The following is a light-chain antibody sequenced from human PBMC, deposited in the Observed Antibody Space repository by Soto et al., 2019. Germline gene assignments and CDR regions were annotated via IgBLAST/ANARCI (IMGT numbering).Light chain of an antibody. CDR3: SSYTSISTWV. J-gene: IGLJ3*02. Sequence: QPVLTQPASVSGSPGQSITISCTGTSSDVGGYNYVSWYQQHPGKAPKLMIYDVNNRPSGVSNRFSGSKSGNTASLTISGLQAEDEADYYCSSYTSISTWVFGGGTKVTVL. CDR2: DVN. CDR1: SSDVGGYNY. V-gene: IGLV2-14*01.